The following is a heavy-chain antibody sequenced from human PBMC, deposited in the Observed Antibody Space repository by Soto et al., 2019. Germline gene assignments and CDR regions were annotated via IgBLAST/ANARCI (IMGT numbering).Heavy chain of an antibody. J-gene: IGHJ4*02. V-gene: IGHV4-34*01. CDR2: MNHSGST. Sequence: SETLSLTCAVYGGSFSGYYWNWIRQPPGKGLEWIGEMNHSGSTNYNPSLKSRVTISVDTAKNQFSLKLSSVTAADTAVCYCARGHYDILTGYSSYYFDYWGQGTLVTVSS. CDR1: GGSFSGYY. D-gene: IGHD3-9*01. CDR3: ARGHYDILTGYSSYYFDY.